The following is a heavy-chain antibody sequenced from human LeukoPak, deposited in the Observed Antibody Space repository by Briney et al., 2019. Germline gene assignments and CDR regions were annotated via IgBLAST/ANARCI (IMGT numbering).Heavy chain of an antibody. CDR3: ARERDSSWYGLGFFDY. J-gene: IGHJ4*02. Sequence: SETLSLTCAVYGGSFSGYYWSWIRQPPGKGLEWIGEINHSGSTNYNPSLKSRVTTSVDTSKNQFSLKLSSVTAADTAVYYCARERDSSWYGLGFFDYWGQGTLVTVSS. D-gene: IGHD6-13*01. CDR1: GGSFSGYY. CDR2: INHSGST. V-gene: IGHV4-34*01.